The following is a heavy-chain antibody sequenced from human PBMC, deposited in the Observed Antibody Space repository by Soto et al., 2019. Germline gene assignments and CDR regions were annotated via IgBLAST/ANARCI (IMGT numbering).Heavy chain of an antibody. CDR3: AKDPTDVLRYFDWLFSYFDY. V-gene: IGHV3-23*01. J-gene: IGHJ4*02. CDR2: ISGSGGST. Sequence: GGSLRLSCAASGFTFSSYAMSWVRQAPGKGLEWVSAISGSGGSTYYADSVKGRFTISRDNSKNTLYLQMNSLRAEDTAVYYCAKDPTDVLRYFDWLFSYFDYWGQGTLVTVSS. CDR1: GFTFSSYA. D-gene: IGHD3-9*01.